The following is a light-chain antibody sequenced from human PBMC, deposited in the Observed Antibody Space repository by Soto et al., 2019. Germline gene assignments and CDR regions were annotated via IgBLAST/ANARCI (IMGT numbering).Light chain of an antibody. V-gene: IGLV2-14*01. CDR3: KSHTTLRTYV. J-gene: IGLJ1*01. CDR1: SSDIGAYNH. CDR2: GVT. Sequence: QSVLTQPASVSGSPGQSITISCTVTSSDIGAYNHVSWYQHHPGKAPKVIIYGVTNRPSGVSNRFSGSKSGNTASLTISGLQPEDEADYYFKSHTTLRTYVFGTGTKVTVL.